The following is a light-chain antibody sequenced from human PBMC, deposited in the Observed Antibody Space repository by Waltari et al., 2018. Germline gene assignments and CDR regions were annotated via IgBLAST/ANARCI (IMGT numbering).Light chain of an antibody. CDR2: DVT. J-gene: IGLJ2*01. V-gene: IGLV2-11*01. CDR3: CSYAGSYTHVV. CDR1: SSDVGGYDY. Sequence: QSALTQPRSVSGSPGQSVTIPCTGTSSDVGGYDYVSWYQHHPGKAPKLMICDVTKLPSGVPDRFSGSKSGNTASLTISGLQAEDEADYYCCSYAGSYTHVVFGGGTKLTVL.